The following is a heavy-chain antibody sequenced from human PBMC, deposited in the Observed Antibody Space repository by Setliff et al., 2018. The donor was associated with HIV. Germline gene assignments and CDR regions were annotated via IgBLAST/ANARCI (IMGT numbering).Heavy chain of an antibody. V-gene: IGHV1-46*01. J-gene: IGHJ4*02. CDR3: ARDLSISNPYYDILTGPGVY. Sequence: ASVKVSCKASGYTFTSYHMYWVRQAPGQGLEWMGAINPSGGSTRYAQKFQGRVTMTRDTSTSTVYMELSSLRSEDTAVYYCARDLSISNPYYDILTGPGVYWGQGTLVTVSS. CDR2: INPSGGST. D-gene: IGHD3-9*01. CDR1: GYTFTSYH.